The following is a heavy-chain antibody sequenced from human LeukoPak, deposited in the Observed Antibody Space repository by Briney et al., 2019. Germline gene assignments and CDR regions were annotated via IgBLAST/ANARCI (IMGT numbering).Heavy chain of an antibody. D-gene: IGHD3-22*01. CDR2: IYYSGST. Sequence: SETLSLTCTVSGVSISSGGYYWSWIRQHPGKGLEWIGYIYYSGSTYYNPSLKSRVTISVDTSKNQFSLKLSSVTAADTAVYYCARSFYYDSSGYYYWGQGTLVTVSS. CDR1: GVSISSGGYY. V-gene: IGHV4-31*03. J-gene: IGHJ4*02. CDR3: ARSFYYDSSGYYY.